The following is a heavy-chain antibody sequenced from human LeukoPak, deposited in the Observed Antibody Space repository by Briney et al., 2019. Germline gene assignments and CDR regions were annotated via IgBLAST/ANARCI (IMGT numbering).Heavy chain of an antibody. CDR1: GYTLTELS. D-gene: IGHD3-10*01. V-gene: IGHV1-24*01. Sequence: PGASVKVSCKVYGYTLTELSMHWVRQAPGKGLEWMGGFDPEDGETIYAQKFQGRVTMTEDTSTDTAYMELSSLRSEDTAVYYCATDLIITMVRGANYWGQGTLVTVSS. CDR2: FDPEDGET. J-gene: IGHJ4*02. CDR3: ATDLIITMVRGANY.